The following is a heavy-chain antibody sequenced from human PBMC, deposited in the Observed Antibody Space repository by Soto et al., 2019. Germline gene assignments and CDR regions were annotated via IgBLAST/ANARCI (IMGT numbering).Heavy chain of an antibody. D-gene: IGHD6-13*01. CDR3: ARGGYSSSWYHPYFDY. V-gene: IGHV4-39*07. CDR1: GGSISSSSYY. CDR2: IYYSGST. Sequence: SETLSLTCTVSGGSISSSSYYWGWIRQTPGKGLEWIGSIYYSGSTNYNPYLKSRVTISVDTSKNQFSLKLSSVTAADTAVYYCARGGYSSSWYHPYFDYWGQGTLVTVSS. J-gene: IGHJ4*02.